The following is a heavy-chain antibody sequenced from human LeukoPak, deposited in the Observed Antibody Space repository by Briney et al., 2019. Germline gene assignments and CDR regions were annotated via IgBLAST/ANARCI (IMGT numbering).Heavy chain of an antibody. Sequence: PSETLSLTCTVSGGSISSSSYYWGWIRQPPGKGLEWIGSIYYSGSTYYNPSLKSRVTISVDTSKNQFSLKLSSVTAADTAVYYCARHGDYGDWGWFDPWGQGTLVTVSS. V-gene: IGHV4-39*01. CDR2: IYYSGST. CDR1: GGSISSSSYY. D-gene: IGHD4-17*01. CDR3: ARHGDYGDWGWFDP. J-gene: IGHJ5*02.